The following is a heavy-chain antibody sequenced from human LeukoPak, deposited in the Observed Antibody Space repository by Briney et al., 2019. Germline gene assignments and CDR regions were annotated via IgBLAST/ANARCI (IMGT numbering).Heavy chain of an antibody. CDR3: ARSLKGYGMDV. Sequence: ASVKVSCKASGYTFTSYYMHWVRQAPGQGLEWMGIINPSGGSTSYAQKFQGRVTMTRNTSISTAYMELSSLRSEDTAVYYCARSLKGYGMDVWGQGTTVTVSS. V-gene: IGHV1-46*01. J-gene: IGHJ6*02. CDR1: GYTFTSYY. CDR2: INPSGGST.